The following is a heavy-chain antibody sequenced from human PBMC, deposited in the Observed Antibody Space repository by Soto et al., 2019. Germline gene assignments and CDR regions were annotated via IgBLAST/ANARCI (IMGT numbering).Heavy chain of an antibody. CDR3: ATLNRFGAEY. D-gene: IGHD2-15*01. V-gene: IGHV3-74*01. J-gene: IGHJ4*02. CDR2: IYSDGSGT. CDR1: GSTFIGYW. Sequence: QSWGSLMRSCVAGGSTFIGYWMHWVSQAPGKGLVWVSRIYSDGSGTTYADSVNGRFTISRDNAKSMLYLQMNSLRVEDTAVYYCATLNRFGAEYWGQGTLVTVSS.